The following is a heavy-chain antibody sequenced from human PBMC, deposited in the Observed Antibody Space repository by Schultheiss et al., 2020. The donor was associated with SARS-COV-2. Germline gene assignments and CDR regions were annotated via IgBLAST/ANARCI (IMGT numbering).Heavy chain of an antibody. CDR3: ARDGYSYGLPDY. J-gene: IGHJ4*02. V-gene: IGHV3-11*04. CDR2: ISSSGSTI. D-gene: IGHD5-18*01. CDR1: GFTFSDYY. Sequence: GESLKISCAASGFTFSDYYMSWIRQAPGKGLEWVSYISSSGSTIYYADSVKGRFTISRDNAKNSLYLQMNSLRAEDTAVYYCARDGYSYGLPDYWGQGTLVTVS.